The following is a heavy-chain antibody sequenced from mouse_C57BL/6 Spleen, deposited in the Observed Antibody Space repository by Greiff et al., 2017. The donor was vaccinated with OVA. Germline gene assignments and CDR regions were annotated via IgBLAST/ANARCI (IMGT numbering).Heavy chain of an antibody. CDR1: GFTFSDYG. D-gene: IGHD2-4*01. V-gene: IGHV5-17*01. Sequence: EVMLVESGGGLVKPGGSLKLSCAASGFTFSDYGMHWVRQAPEKGLEWVAYISSGSSTIYYADTVKGRFTISRDNAKNTLFLQMTSLRSEDTAMVYCAGLRRSYAMDYWGQGTSVTVSS. CDR2: ISSGSSTI. CDR3: AGLRRSYAMDY. J-gene: IGHJ4*01.